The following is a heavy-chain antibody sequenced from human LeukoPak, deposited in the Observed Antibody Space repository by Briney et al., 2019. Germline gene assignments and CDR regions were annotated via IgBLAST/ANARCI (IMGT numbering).Heavy chain of an antibody. Sequence: ASVKVSCKASGYTFSSYGVSWVRQAPGQGLEWMGWISAYNGNSNYAQKLQGRVTMTTDTSTSTAYMELRSLRSDGTAVYYCARRVVAPSQLDDYWGQGTLVTVSS. CDR2: ISAYNGNS. CDR3: ARRVVAPSQLDDY. V-gene: IGHV1-18*01. J-gene: IGHJ4*02. D-gene: IGHD2-2*01. CDR1: GYTFSSYG.